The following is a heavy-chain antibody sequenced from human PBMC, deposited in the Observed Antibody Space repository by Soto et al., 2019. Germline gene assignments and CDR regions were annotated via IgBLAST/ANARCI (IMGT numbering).Heavy chain of an antibody. V-gene: IGHV1-2*04. CDR2: INPNSGGT. CDR1: GYTFTGYY. CDR3: ARDLIVDGPDNYAMDV. D-gene: IGHD3-22*01. Sequence: ASVKVSCKASGYTFTGYYMHWVRQAPGQGLEWMGWINPNSGGTNYAQNFQGWVTMTRDTSITTAYMKLSRLRSDDTAVYYCARDLIVDGPDNYAMDVWGQGTTVTVSS. J-gene: IGHJ6*02.